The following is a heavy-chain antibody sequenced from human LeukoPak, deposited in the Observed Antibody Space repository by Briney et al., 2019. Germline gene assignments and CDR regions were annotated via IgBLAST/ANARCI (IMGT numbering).Heavy chain of an antibody. CDR2: INRDGSST. CDR3: ARDPSGSYYRSEYYFDY. V-gene: IGHV3-74*01. D-gene: IGHD1-26*01. J-gene: IGHJ4*02. Sequence: GGSLRLSCAASGFPFSSYCMHWVRQAPGKGLVWVSRINRDGSSTSYPDSVKGRFTVSRDNAKNTLYLQMNSLRAEDTAVYSCARDPSGSYYRSEYYFDYWGQGTLVTVSS. CDR1: GFPFSSYC.